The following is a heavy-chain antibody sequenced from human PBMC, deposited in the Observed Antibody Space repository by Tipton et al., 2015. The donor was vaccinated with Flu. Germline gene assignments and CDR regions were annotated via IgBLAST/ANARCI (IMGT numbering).Heavy chain of an antibody. Sequence: TLSLTCTVSGGSISSSSYYWGWIRQPPGKRLEWIGSIYYSGGTYYNPSLKSRVTISVDTSKNQFSLKLSSVTAADTAVYYCARLRANYYDSSGYSDYWGQGTLVTVSS. D-gene: IGHD3-22*01. J-gene: IGHJ4*02. CDR3: ARLRANYYDSSGYSDY. CDR2: IYYSGGT. V-gene: IGHV4-39*07. CDR1: GGSISSSSYY.